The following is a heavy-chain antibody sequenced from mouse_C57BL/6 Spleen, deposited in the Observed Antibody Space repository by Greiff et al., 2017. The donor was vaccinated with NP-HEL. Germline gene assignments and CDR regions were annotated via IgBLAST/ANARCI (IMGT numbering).Heavy chain of an antibody. V-gene: IGHV5-4*01. CDR3: ARDVFGYGSSWNYAMDY. Sequence: EVQRVESGGGLVKPGGSLKLSCAASGFTFSSYAMSWVRQTPEKRLEWVATISDGGSYTYYPDNVKGRFTISRDNAKNNLYLQMSHLKSEDTAMYYCARDVFGYGSSWNYAMDYWGQGTSVTVSS. J-gene: IGHJ4*01. CDR1: GFTFSSYA. D-gene: IGHD1-1*01. CDR2: ISDGGSYT.